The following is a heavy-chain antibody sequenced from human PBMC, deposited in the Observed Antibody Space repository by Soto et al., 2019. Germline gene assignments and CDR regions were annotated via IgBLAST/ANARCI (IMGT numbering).Heavy chain of an antibody. J-gene: IGHJ5*02. V-gene: IGHV4-34*01. Sequence: SETLSLTCAVYGGSFSGYYWSWIRQPPGKGLEWIGEINHSGSTNYNPSLKSRVTISVDTSKNQFSLKPSSVPAADTAVYYCAREFFYPGHYNILIGYFYTCFTPWGQEPRVPASS. D-gene: IGHD3-9*01. CDR1: GGSFSGYY. CDR2: INHSGST. CDR3: AREFFYPGHYNILIGYFYTCFTP.